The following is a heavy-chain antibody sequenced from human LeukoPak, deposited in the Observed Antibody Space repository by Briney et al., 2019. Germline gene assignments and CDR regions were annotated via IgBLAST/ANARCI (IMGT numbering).Heavy chain of an antibody. V-gene: IGHV5-51*01. D-gene: IGHD1-1*01. CDR2: IYPGDSDT. CDR3: ARQESTTGPQDY. J-gene: IGHJ4*02. Sequence: GESLKISCKGSGYSFTTYWIGWVRQMPGKGLEWMGIIYPGDSDTRYSPSFQGQVTFSADKSISTAYLQWSGLKASDSAMYYCARQESTTGPQDYWGQGTLVTVSS. CDR1: GYSFTTYW.